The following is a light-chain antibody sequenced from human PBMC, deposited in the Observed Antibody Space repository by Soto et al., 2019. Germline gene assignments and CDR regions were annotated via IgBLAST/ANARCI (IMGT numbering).Light chain of an antibody. Sequence: IQLTQSPSSLSASVGDRVTITCRASQGIINYLAWYQQKPGKAPKLLIYGASTLQGGVPSRFSGSGSGTEFTLTISSLQPDDFATYYCQQYNNYPRTFGQGTKVDI. V-gene: IGKV1-9*01. CDR3: QQYNNYPRT. CDR1: QGIINY. J-gene: IGKJ1*01. CDR2: GAS.